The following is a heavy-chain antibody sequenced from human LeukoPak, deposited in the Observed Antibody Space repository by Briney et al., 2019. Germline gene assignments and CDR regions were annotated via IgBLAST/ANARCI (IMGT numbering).Heavy chain of an antibody. V-gene: IGHV4-59*01. Sequence: PSETLSLTCTVSGDSINTYYWNWVRQPPGKGLEWIGNVYYSGSTNYNPSLKSRVTISIDTSKNQFSLNLSSVTAADTAVYYCARGWCSGGACPIDYWGQGTLLTVSS. D-gene: IGHD2-15*01. CDR2: VYYSGST. CDR1: GDSINTYY. J-gene: IGHJ4*02. CDR3: ARGWCSGGACPIDY.